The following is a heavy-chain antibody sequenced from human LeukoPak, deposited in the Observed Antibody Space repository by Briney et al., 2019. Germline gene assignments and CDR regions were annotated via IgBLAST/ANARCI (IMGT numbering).Heavy chain of an antibody. V-gene: IGHV1-2*02. CDR2: INPNGGGT. Sequence: ASVKVSCKASGYTFTGYYIHWVRQAPGQGLEWMGWINPNGGGTNYAQKFQGRVTMTRDTSISTAYMELSRLRSDDTAVYYCARSGQSITIFGVVILMDVWGKGTTVTVSS. CDR3: ARSGQSITIFGVVILMDV. J-gene: IGHJ6*03. D-gene: IGHD3-3*01. CDR1: GYTFTGYY.